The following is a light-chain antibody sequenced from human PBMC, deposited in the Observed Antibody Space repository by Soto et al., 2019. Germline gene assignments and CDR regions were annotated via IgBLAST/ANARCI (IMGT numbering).Light chain of an antibody. V-gene: IGKV3-15*01. CDR1: QDVTNS. J-gene: IGKJ1*01. CDR2: DAS. Sequence: EILMTQSPATLSLSPGEGVTLSCRAAQDVTNSVAWYQQKSGQAPRLLIYDASARASGVSARFSGSGSGTEFTLTISSLQSEDFAVYYCQQYNDWPPWTFGQGTKVDIK. CDR3: QQYNDWPPWT.